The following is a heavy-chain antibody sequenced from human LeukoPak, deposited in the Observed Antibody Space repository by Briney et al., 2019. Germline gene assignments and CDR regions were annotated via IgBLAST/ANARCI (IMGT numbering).Heavy chain of an antibody. V-gene: IGHV4-39*01. D-gene: IGHD4-11*01. Sequence: SETLSLTCTVSGGSISSSRNYWGWLRQPPGKRLEWIGSIHYSGSTYYSTSLKRRVTISVDMSKNQFSLKLTSVTAADTAVYYCARQGSNWYFEYFQHWGQGTLVTVSS. CDR2: IHYSGST. CDR3: ARQGSNWYFEYFQH. CDR1: GGSISSSRNY. J-gene: IGHJ1*01.